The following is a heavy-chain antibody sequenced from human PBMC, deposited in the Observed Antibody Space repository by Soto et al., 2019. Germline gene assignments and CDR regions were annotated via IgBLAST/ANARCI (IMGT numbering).Heavy chain of an antibody. CDR1: GGSVSSGSYY. D-gene: IGHD6-19*01. CDR3: ARAIDGRYQGRYYYGMDV. CDR2: IYYSGST. V-gene: IGHV4-61*01. Sequence: QVQLQESGPGLVKPSETLSLTCTVSGGSVSSGSYYWSWIRQPPGKGLEWIGYIYYSGSTNYNPPLKSPVTISVDTFKIRFSLKLRSVTAADTAVYYCARAIDGRYQGRYYYGMDVWGQGTTVTVSS. J-gene: IGHJ6*02.